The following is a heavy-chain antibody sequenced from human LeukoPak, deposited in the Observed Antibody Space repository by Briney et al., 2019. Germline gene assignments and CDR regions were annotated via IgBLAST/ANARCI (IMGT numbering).Heavy chain of an antibody. CDR1: YDSITSSSDY. D-gene: IGHD3-22*01. J-gene: IGHJ4*02. CDR2: IYYSGST. Sequence: PSETLSLTCTVSYDSITSSSDYWGWIRQPPGKGLEWIGSIYYSGSTYYNPSLKSRVTISVDTSKNQFSLKLSSVTAADTAVYYCASRGYYYDSSGHPTYYFDYWGQGTLVTVSS. CDR3: ASRGYYYDSSGHPTYYFDY. V-gene: IGHV4-39*07.